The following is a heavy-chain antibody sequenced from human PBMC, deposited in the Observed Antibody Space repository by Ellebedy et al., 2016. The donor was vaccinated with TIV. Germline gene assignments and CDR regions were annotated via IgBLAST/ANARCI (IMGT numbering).Heavy chain of an antibody. D-gene: IGHD3-22*01. V-gene: IGHV3-74*01. CDR2: IDRDGSVT. CDR3: ARDPPRYYDSSGYYPFDY. CDR1: GFTFSTYW. J-gene: IGHJ4*02. Sequence: PGGSLRLSCAASGFTFSTYWMHWVRQAPGKGLVWVSRIDRDGSVTHYADSVKGRFTISRDNARNTLYLQMNSLRAEDTAVYYCARDPPRYYDSSGYYPFDYWGQGTLVTVSS.